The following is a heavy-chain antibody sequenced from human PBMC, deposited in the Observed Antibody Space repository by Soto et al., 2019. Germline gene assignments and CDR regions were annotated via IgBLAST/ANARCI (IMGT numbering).Heavy chain of an antibody. Sequence: ASVKVSCKASGYTFTSYAMHWVRQAPGQRLEWMGWINAGNGNTKYSQKFQGRVTITRDTSASTAYMELSSLRSEDTAVYYCARLGGGYGGNSGYYYYYGMDVWGQGTTVTVSS. CDR2: INAGNGNT. CDR3: ARLGGGYGGNSGYYYYYGMDV. D-gene: IGHD4-17*01. V-gene: IGHV1-3*01. CDR1: GYTFTSYA. J-gene: IGHJ6*02.